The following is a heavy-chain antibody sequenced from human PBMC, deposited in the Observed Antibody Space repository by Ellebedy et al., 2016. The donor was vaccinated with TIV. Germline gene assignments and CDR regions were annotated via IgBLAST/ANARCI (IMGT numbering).Heavy chain of an antibody. CDR1: GFTFSSYD. CDR3: ARGGVVAGADF. J-gene: IGHJ4*02. V-gene: IGHV3-30*03. D-gene: IGHD6-19*01. CDR2: MSFDANNK. Sequence: PGGSLRLSCAASGFTFSSYDMHWVRQAPGKGLEWVALMSFDANNKYYADSVKGRFTISRDNSKSSLYLQMNSLRADDTALYYCARGGVVAGADFWGQGTLVTVSS.